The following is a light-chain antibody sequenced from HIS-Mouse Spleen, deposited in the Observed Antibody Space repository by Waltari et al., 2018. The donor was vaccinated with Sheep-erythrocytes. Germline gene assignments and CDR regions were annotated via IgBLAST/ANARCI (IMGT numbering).Light chain of an antibody. CDR2: LGS. V-gene: IGKV2-28*01. CDR1: QSLLHSNGYKY. CDR3: MQALQTPRT. Sequence: DIVMTQSPLSLPVTPGEPASLSCRSSQSLLHSNGYKYLDWYLQKPGQSPQLLIYLGSNRASGVPDRFSGSGSGTDFTLKISRVEAEDVGVYYCMQALQTPRTFGQGTKVEIK. J-gene: IGKJ1*01.